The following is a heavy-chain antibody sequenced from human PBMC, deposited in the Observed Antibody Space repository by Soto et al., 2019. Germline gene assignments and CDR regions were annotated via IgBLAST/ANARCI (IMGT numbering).Heavy chain of an antibody. J-gene: IGHJ4*02. CDR2: INPNSGGT. D-gene: IGHD6-13*01. CDR1: GYTFTGYY. V-gene: IGHV1-2*02. Sequence: GASVKVSGKASGYTFTGYYMPWVRQAPGQGLEWMGWINPNSGGTNYAQKFQGRVTMTRDTSISTAYMELSRLRSDDTAVYYCARQLRHSSLRGGPFDYWGQGTLLTVPQ. CDR3: ARQLRHSSLRGGPFDY.